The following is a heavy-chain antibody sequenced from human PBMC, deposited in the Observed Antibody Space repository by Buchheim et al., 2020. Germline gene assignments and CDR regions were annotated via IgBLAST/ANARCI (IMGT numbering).Heavy chain of an antibody. CDR2: IYYSGST. Sequence: QLQLQASGPGLVKPSETLSLTCSVSGGSIKSSDYYWGWIRQPPGKGLEWIGSIYYSGSTHYSPSLKNRVTVSVDTSKNQFPLMVHSVTGADTAIYYCAKNRSGIFDYWGQGTL. CDR3: AKNRSGIFDY. J-gene: IGHJ4*02. CDR1: GGSIKSSDYY. D-gene: IGHD3-10*01. V-gene: IGHV4-39*01.